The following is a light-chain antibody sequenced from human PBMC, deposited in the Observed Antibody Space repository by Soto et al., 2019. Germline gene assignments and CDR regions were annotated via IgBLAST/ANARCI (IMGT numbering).Light chain of an antibody. J-gene: IGKJ2*01. CDR1: QSVDSYY. CDR2: CAS. V-gene: IGKV3-20*01. CDR3: QQYGTSSYT. Sequence: EILLTQSPGTLSFSPWERATRACRASQSVDSYYLAWYQQNPGQDPRLLIYCASSRTTGIPYRFSGCGSGRFLTLAISRLESDDCAVYFCQQYGTSSYTFGLETKLESK.